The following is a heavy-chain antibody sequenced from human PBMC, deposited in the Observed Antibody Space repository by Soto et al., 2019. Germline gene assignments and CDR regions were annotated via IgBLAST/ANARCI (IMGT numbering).Heavy chain of an antibody. D-gene: IGHD6-19*01. CDR2: ISSSKTYI. CDR3: VRDSGWAFDI. Sequence: EVQLVESGGGLVQPGQSLRVSCAASGFSFSSYSMHWVRQAPGKGLEWISYISSSKTYIWYADSAKGRFTIARDNAKNSLSLQMNSLRDEDTAVYYCVRDSGWAFDIWGLGTMVTVSS. V-gene: IGHV3-48*02. J-gene: IGHJ3*02. CDR1: GFSFSSYS.